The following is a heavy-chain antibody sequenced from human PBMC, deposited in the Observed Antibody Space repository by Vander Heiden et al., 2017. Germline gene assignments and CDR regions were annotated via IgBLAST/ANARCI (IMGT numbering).Heavy chain of an antibody. CDR1: GDSISRYF. CDR2: FIYSGST. D-gene: IGHD6-13*01. J-gene: IGHJ4*02. V-gene: IGHV4-59*01. Sequence: QLQLQESGPGLLKPLETLSLTCTVSGDSISRYFWGWIRQPPGKGLEWIAYFIYSGSTNTNPSLKSRVSISADTSKNQISLKLSSVTAADTAVYYCSKMSAAGTFDSWGQGTLVTVSS. CDR3: SKMSAAGTFDS.